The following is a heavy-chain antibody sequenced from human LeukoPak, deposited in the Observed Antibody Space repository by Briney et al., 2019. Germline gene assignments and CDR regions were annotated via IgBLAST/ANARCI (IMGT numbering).Heavy chain of an antibody. V-gene: IGHV4-39*02. Sequence: SETLSLTCTVSGGSISGGNYYWGWIRQPPGKGLEWIGNIYYSGSTYYNPSLKSRVTISVDTSKNQFSLKLSSVTAADTAVYYCARDLDYDFWSGYYRPYNLDYWGQGTLVTVSS. D-gene: IGHD3-3*01. CDR1: GGSISGGNYY. CDR2: IYYSGST. CDR3: ARDLDYDFWSGYYRPYNLDY. J-gene: IGHJ4*02.